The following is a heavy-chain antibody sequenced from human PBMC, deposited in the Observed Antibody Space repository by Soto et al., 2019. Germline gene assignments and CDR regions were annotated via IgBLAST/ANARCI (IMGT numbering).Heavy chain of an antibody. D-gene: IGHD2-2*01. J-gene: IGHJ4*02. CDR1: GYSIRSDYY. CDR2: IYQSGTA. Sequence: SETLSLTCAVSGYSIRSDYYWGWIRQPPGKGLEWIGSIYQSGTAYYNPSLKSRVTISVDTSKNEFSLKVSSVTAADTAVYYCARVTGSKGYFDYWGQGTLVTVS. CDR3: ARVTGSKGYFDY. V-gene: IGHV4-38-2*01.